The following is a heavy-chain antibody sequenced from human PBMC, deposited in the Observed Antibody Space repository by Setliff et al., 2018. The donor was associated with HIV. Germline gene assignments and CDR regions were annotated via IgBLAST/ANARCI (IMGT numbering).Heavy chain of an antibody. Sequence: SVKVSCKASGGTFRSHEISWVRQAPGQGLEWMGGIVPILNTGNYAPKFQGRVTITADESTTTAYMELSSLRSEDTAVYYCASGKGVRGVIITGGLDVWGKGTTVTVSS. V-gene: IGHV1-69*13. J-gene: IGHJ6*04. CDR2: IVPILNTG. CDR1: GGTFRSHE. D-gene: IGHD3-10*01. CDR3: ASGKGVRGVIITGGLDV.